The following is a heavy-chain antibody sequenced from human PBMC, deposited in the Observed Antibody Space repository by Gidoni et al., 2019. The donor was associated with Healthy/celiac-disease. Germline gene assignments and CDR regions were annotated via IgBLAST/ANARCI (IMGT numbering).Heavy chain of an antibody. CDR2: ISYDGSNK. V-gene: IGHV3-30-3*01. D-gene: IGHD3-9*01. J-gene: IGHJ4*02. CDR1: GSTFGFYA. Sequence: QLVESGGGVVNPARSLRRPCAASGSTFGFYAMHGVRQALGKGLEWVEVISYDGSNKYYADSVKGRFTISRDNSKNTLYLQMNSLRAEDTAVYYCARTLRYFDWLLDYWGQGTLVTVSS. CDR3: ARTLRYFDWLLDY.